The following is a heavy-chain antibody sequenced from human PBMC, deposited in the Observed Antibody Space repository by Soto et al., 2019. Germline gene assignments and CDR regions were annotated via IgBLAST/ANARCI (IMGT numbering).Heavy chain of an antibody. CDR3: ARDGGIAAAVRWFDP. D-gene: IGHD6-13*01. V-gene: IGHV4-4*02. CDR2: IYHSGST. Sequence: SSETLSLTSAVSCGPISRSNWLGWVRPPPGKGLEWIGEIYHSGSTNYNPSLKSRVPISVDKSKNQFSLKLSSVTAADTAVYYCARDGGIAAAVRWFDPWGQGTLVTVSS. CDR1: CGPISRSNW. J-gene: IGHJ5*02.